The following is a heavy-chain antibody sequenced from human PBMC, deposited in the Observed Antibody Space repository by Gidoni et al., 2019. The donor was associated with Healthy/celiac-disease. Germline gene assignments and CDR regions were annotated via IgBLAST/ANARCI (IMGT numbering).Heavy chain of an antibody. CDR1: GFTFSSYA. CDR2: ISYDGSNK. V-gene: IGHV3-30*04. Sequence: QVQLVESGGGVVQPGRSPRLSCAASGFTFSSYALHWVRQAPGKGLVWVAVISYDGSNKYYADSVKGRFTIARDNSKNTLYLQMNSLRAEDTAVYYCARGRGWLVPYAFDIWGQGTMVTVSS. J-gene: IGHJ3*02. CDR3: ARGRGWLVPYAFDI. D-gene: IGHD6-19*01.